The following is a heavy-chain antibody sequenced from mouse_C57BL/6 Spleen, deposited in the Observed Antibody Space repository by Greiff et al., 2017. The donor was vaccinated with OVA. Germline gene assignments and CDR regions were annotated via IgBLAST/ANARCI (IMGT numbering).Heavy chain of an antibody. CDR3: ARWLLPPFAY. J-gene: IGHJ3*01. CDR1: GYTFTSYT. CDR2: INPSSGYT. Sequence: QVQLKQSGAELARPGASVKMSCKASGYTFTSYTMHWVKQRPGQGLEWIGYINPSSGYTKYNQKFKDKATLTADKSSSTAYMQLSSLTSEDSAVYYCARWLLPPFAYWGQGTLVTVSA. D-gene: IGHD2-3*01. V-gene: IGHV1-4*01.